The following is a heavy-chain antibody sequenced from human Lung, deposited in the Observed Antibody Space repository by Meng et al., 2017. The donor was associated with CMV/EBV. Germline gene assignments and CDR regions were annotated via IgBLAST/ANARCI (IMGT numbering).Heavy chain of an antibody. CDR1: CVPISGQIR. CDR3: ARGKQDAWELLAY. CDR2: IDDSGSN. Sequence: QVQGQWSGPERVKPSGTRSLTCGVSCVPISGQIRWAWVRRHPGKGLEWIGDIDDSGSNKYNPSLKSRISISLDKSKNHFSLKVNSVTAADTAVYYCARGKQDAWELLAYWGQGALVTVSS. V-gene: IGHV4-4*02. D-gene: IGHD1-26*01. J-gene: IGHJ4*02.